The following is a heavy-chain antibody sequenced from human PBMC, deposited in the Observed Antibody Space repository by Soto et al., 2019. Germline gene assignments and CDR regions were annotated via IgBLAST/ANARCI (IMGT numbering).Heavy chain of an antibody. CDR2: IWYDGSNK. D-gene: IGHD4-17*01. J-gene: IGHJ4*02. V-gene: IGHV3-33*01. Sequence: GGSLRLSCAASGFTFSSYGMHWVRQAPGKGLEWVAVIWYDGSNKYYADSVKGRFTISRDNSKNTLYLQMNSLRAEDTAVYYCATDYGGNRVFDYWGQGTLVTVSS. CDR1: GFTFSSYG. CDR3: ATDYGGNRVFDY.